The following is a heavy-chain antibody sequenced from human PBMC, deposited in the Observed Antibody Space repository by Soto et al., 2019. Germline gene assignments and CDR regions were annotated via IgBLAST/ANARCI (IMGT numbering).Heavy chain of an antibody. Sequence: QLQLQESGPGLVKPSETLSLTCTVSGGSISSSSYYWGWIRQPPGKGLEWIGSIYYSGSTYYNPSLKSRVTISVDTSKDQFALKRSSVNAADTAVYYCASQPPSGWYRSHSSQFDYWGQGTLVTVSS. V-gene: IGHV4-39*01. CDR1: GGSISSSSYY. J-gene: IGHJ4*02. CDR3: ASQPPSGWYRSHSSQFDY. D-gene: IGHD6-19*01. CDR2: IYYSGST.